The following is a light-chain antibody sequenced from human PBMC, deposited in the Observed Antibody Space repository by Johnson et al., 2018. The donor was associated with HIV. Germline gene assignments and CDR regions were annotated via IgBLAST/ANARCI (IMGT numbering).Light chain of an antibody. V-gene: IGLV1-51*02. Sequence: QSVLTQPPSVSAAPGQKVTISCSGSSSNIGNNYVSWYQQLPGTTPKLLMYEDNERPSGIPDRFSGSKSGTSATLGISGLQTGDEADYFCGTWDSRLSIYVFGTGTEVTVL. CDR1: SSNIGNNY. CDR2: EDN. J-gene: IGLJ1*01. CDR3: GTWDSRLSIYV.